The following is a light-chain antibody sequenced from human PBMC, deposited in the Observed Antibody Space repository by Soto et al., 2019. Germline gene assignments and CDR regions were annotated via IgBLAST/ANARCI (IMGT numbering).Light chain of an antibody. CDR3: SSYTNSSIYV. CDR1: SSDIGAYNY. J-gene: IGLJ1*01. Sequence: QSVLTQPASVSGSPGQSITISCTGTSSDIGAYNYVSWFQQHPGKAPKLMIYEVSNRPSGVSDRFSGSKSGNTASLTISGIQAEDEADYYCSSYTNSSIYVFGTGTRSPS. CDR2: EVS. V-gene: IGLV2-14*01.